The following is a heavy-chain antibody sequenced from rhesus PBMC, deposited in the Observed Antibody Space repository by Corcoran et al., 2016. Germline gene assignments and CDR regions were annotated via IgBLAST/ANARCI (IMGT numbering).Heavy chain of an antibody. J-gene: IGHJ2*01. Sequence: QVHLQESGPGLVKPSETLSLPCTVSGGSINGYPCSWIRQPPWKGLEWIGNIDANTAVTNYNPSLESRVTISKDTSKNQFSLKLTSVTAADTAVYYCARGEWFFDLWGPGTPITISS. V-gene: IGHV4-81*01. CDR2: IDANTAVT. CDR3: ARGEWFFDL. CDR1: GGSINGYP. D-gene: IGHD1-44*02.